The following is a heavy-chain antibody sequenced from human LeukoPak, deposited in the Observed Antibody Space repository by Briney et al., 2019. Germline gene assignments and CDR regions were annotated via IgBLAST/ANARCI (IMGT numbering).Heavy chain of an antibody. D-gene: IGHD3-3*01. CDR1: GGSISSGSYY. Sequence: NPSETLSLTCTVSGGSISSGSYYWSWIRQPAGKGLEWIGRIYTSGSTNYNPSLKSRVTISVDTSKNQFSLKLSSVTAADTAVYYCARDDDFWSGLDYWGQGTLVTVSS. CDR2: IYTSGST. CDR3: ARDDDFWSGLDY. V-gene: IGHV4-61*02. J-gene: IGHJ4*02.